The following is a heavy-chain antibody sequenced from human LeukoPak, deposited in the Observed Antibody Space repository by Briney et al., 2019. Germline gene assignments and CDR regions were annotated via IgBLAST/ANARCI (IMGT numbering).Heavy chain of an antibody. Sequence: ASVKVSCKASGGTFSSYAISWVRQAPGQGLEWMGGIIPIFGTANYAQKFQGRVTITADESTSTAYMELGSLRSEDTAVYYCAREHHSTNEGTVAFDIWGQGTMVSVSS. CDR3: AREHHSTNEGTVAFDI. CDR2: IIPIFGTA. D-gene: IGHD2-8*01. J-gene: IGHJ3*02. CDR1: GGTFSSYA. V-gene: IGHV1-69*13.